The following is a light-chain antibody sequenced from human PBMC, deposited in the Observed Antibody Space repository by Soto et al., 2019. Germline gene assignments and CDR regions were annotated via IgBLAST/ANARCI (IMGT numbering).Light chain of an antibody. CDR3: MQATPWPPT. CDR2: KAS. Sequence: DVVMTQSPLSLPVTLGQPASISCRSSRSLVYSDGNAYLNWFQQRPGQSPRRLIYKASNRDSGVPGRFSGSGSGTDFTLQINRVEAEDVGVYYCMQATPWPPTFGRGTRVEIK. V-gene: IGKV2-30*01. CDR1: RSLVYSDGNAY. J-gene: IGKJ1*01.